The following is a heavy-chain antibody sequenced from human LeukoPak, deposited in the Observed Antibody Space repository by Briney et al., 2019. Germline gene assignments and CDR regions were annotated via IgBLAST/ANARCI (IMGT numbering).Heavy chain of an antibody. CDR1: GYTFTGYY. D-gene: IGHD3-10*01. CDR2: INPNSGGT. J-gene: IGHJ4*02. Sequence: GASVKVSCKASGYTFTGYYMHWVRQAPGQGLEWMGWINPNSGGTNYAQKFQGRVTMTRDTSISTAYVELSRLRSDDTAVYYCARDRDGSGSPLGYWGQGTLVTVSS. CDR3: ARDRDGSGSPLGY. V-gene: IGHV1-2*02.